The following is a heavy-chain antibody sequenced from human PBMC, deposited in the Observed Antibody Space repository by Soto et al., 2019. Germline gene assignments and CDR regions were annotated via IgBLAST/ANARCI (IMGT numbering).Heavy chain of an antibody. CDR3: AGGIFGVVIIPYYYYYTDV. CDR1: GGSFSGYY. V-gene: IGHV4-34*01. D-gene: IGHD3-3*01. CDR2: INHSGST. Sequence: SETLSLTCAVYGGSFSGYYWSWIRQPPGKGLEWIGEINHSGSTNYNPSLKSRVTISVDTSKNQFSLKLSSVTAADTAVYFCAGGIFGVVIIPYYYYYTDVWGKGTTVTVSS. J-gene: IGHJ6*03.